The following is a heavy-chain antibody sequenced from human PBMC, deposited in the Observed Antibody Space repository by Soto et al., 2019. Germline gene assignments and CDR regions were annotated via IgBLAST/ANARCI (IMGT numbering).Heavy chain of an antibody. D-gene: IGHD6-19*01. CDR2: ITYDGSNK. J-gene: IGHJ4*02. Sequence: GGSLRLSCQASGFNFDNYGMHWVRQAPGKGLEWVAVITYDGSNKYYADSVKGRFTISRDNSKNTLSLHLNTLKPEDTAVYHCAKDRVGGTFYTPLGFWGQGTLLTVSS. CDR1: GFNFDNYG. CDR3: AKDRVGGTFYTPLGF. V-gene: IGHV3-30*18.